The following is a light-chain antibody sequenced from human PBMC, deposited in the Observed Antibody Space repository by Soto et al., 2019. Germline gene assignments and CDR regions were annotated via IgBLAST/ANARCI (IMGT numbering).Light chain of an antibody. CDR2: DAS. CDR3: QQSFGTFMYT. Sequence: EIVMTQSPATLSVSPGERATRSCRASQSVSSNLAWYQQKPGQAPRLLIYDASSRPTDIPARFSGSGSGTDFTLTISSLQPEDFATYYCQQSFGTFMYTLGQGTKVDIK. J-gene: IGKJ2*01. CDR1: QSVSSN. V-gene: IGKV3D-15*01.